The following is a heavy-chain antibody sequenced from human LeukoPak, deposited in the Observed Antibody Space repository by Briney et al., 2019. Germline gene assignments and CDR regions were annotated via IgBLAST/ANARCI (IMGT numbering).Heavy chain of an antibody. CDR2: ISWNSGSI. J-gene: IGHJ4*02. D-gene: IGHD3-22*01. CDR1: GFTFDDYA. Sequence: GGSLRLSCAASGFTFDDYAMHWVRQAPGKGLEWVSGISWNSGSIGYADSVKGRFTISRDNAKNSLYLQMNSLRAEDTALYYCAKDIGYYYDSSGYNGYFDYWGQGTLVTVSS. V-gene: IGHV3-9*01. CDR3: AKDIGYYYDSSGYNGYFDY.